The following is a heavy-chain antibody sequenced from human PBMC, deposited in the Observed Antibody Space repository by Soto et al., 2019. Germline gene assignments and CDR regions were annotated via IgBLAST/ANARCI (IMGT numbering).Heavy chain of an antibody. Sequence: QLQLQESGPGLVKPSETLSLTCTVSGGSISSSSYYWGWIRQPPGKGLEWIGSIYYSGSTYYNPSLTSRVTISVDMSKNPFSLKLSSVTAADTAVYYCARQGYSGYDPYYFDYWGQGTLVTVSS. CDR3: ARQGYSGYDPYYFDY. CDR2: IYYSGST. D-gene: IGHD5-12*01. CDR1: GGSISSSSYY. J-gene: IGHJ4*02. V-gene: IGHV4-39*01.